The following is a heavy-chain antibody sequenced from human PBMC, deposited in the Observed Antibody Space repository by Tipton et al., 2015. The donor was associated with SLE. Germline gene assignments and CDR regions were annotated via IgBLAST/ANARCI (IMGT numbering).Heavy chain of an antibody. D-gene: IGHD3-16*01. Sequence: TLSLTCTVSGGSISTYYWSWIRQPPGKGLEWIGDIYYSGSTNYNPSLKSRVTISIDTSKNQFSLKLSSVTAADTAVYYCARGGMAAADSFDNWGPGSLATVSS. CDR2: IYYSGST. CDR1: GGSISTYY. CDR3: ARGGMAAADSFDN. V-gene: IGHV4-59*01. J-gene: IGHJ4*01.